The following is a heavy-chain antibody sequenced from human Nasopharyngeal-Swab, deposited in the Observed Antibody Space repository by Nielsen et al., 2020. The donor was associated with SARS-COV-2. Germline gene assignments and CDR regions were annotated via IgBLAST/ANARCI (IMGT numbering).Heavy chain of an antibody. V-gene: IGHV3-53*01. J-gene: IGHJ4*02. D-gene: IGHD6-19*01. CDR1: GFIVSYNY. Sequence: GGSLRLSCVASGFIVSYNYMSWVRQVPGKGLEWVSVIYAGGDTYYADSARGRFTISRDKSKNMVHLQMNSLTADDTAVYYCVRSLRQWLAHDSWGQGTLVTVSS. CDR3: VRSLRQWLAHDS. CDR2: IYAGGDT.